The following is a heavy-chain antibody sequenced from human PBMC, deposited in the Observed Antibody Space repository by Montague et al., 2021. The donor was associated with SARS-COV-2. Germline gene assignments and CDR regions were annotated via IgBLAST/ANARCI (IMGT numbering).Heavy chain of an antibody. D-gene: IGHD5-24*01. CDR3: ARDRRWLQHDAFDI. CDR1: GFTFSNAW. CDR2: IKSKTDGGTT. J-gene: IGHJ3*02. Sequence: SLRLSCAASGFTFSNAWMSWVRQAPGKGLEWVGRIKSKTDGGTTDYAAPVKGRFTISRDDSKNTLYLQMGSLRAEDMAVYYCARDRRWLQHDAFDIWGQGTMVTVSS. V-gene: IGHV3-15*01.